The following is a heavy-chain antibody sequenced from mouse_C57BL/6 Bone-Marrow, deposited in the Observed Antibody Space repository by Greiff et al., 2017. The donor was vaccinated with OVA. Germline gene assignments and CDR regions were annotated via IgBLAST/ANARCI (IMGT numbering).Heavy chain of an antibody. CDR3: ARIYSNYWYFDV. J-gene: IGHJ1*03. D-gene: IGHD2-5*01. Sequence: VQLKQSGAELARPGASVKLSCKASGYTFTSYGISWVKQRTGQGLEWIGEIYPRSGNTYYNEKFKGKATLTADKSSSTAYMELRSLTSEDSAVYFCARIYSNYWYFDVWGTGTTVTVSS. V-gene: IGHV1-81*01. CDR2: IYPRSGNT. CDR1: GYTFTSYG.